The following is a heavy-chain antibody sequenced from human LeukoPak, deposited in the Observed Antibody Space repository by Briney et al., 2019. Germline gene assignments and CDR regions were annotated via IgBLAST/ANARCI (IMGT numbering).Heavy chain of an antibody. V-gene: IGHV5-51*01. CDR2: IYPGDSNT. J-gene: IGHJ6*02. CDR3: ARSHYCALDV. Sequence: GESLKISCKGSGYSFTSDSIGWVRQMPGKGLEWVGLIYPGDSNTGYSPSFQGQVTISADKSISTAYLQWSSLKASDTAIYYCARSHYCALDVWGQGTTVTASS. CDR1: GYSFTSDS.